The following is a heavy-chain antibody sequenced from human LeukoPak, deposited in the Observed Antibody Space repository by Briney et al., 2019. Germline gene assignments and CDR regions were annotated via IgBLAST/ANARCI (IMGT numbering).Heavy chain of an antibody. CDR2: INPNSGGT. CDR1: GYTFTGYY. J-gene: IGHJ6*03. V-gene: IGHV1-2*02. D-gene: IGHD3-22*01. Sequence: ASVKVSCKASGYTFTGYYMHWVRQAPGQGLEWMGWINPNSGGTNYAQKFQGRVTMTRDTSISTAYMELSRLRSDDTAVYYCAKDQLGFMYYYDSRPETYYYYYMDVWGKGTTVTISS. CDR3: AKDQLGFMYYYDSRPETYYYYYMDV.